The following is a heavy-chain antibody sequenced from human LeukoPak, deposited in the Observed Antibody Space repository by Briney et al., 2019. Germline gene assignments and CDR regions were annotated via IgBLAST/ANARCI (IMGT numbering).Heavy chain of an antibody. CDR2: ITWSGTIM. CDR3: AREDPAAQAIDY. J-gene: IGHJ4*02. CDR1: GFTFDDYA. V-gene: IGHV3-9*01. D-gene: IGHD2-2*01. Sequence: GGSLRLSCAASGFTFDDYAMHWVRQAPGEGLEWVSGITWSGTIMGYADSVKGRFTISRDNSKNTLYLQMNSLRAGDTAVYYCAREDPAAQAIDYWGQGTLVTVSS.